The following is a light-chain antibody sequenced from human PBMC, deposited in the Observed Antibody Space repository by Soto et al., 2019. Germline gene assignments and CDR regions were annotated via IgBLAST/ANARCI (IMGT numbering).Light chain of an antibody. J-gene: IGLJ2*01. V-gene: IGLV2-11*01. CDR1: SSDVGGYNY. CDR2: DVS. Sequence: QSALTQPRSVSGSPGQSVTISCTGTSSDVGGYNYVSWYQQHPGKAPKLMIYDVSKRPSGVPDRFSGSKSGNTASLTISGLQAEDEAYYYCCSYGGSYTPGVFGGGTKLTVL. CDR3: CSYGGSYTPGV.